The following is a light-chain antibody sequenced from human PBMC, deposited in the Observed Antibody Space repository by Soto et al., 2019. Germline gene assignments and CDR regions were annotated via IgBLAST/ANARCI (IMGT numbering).Light chain of an antibody. CDR2: GAS. Sequence: EIVLTQSPGTLSLYPGERATLSCRASQSVSDSYLAWYQQKPGQAPRLLIYGASSRATGIPDRFSGSGSGTDFSLTISRLEPEDFAVYYCQQHGRSSWTFGQGTKVEIK. V-gene: IGKV3-20*01. CDR1: QSVSDSY. CDR3: QQHGRSSWT. J-gene: IGKJ1*01.